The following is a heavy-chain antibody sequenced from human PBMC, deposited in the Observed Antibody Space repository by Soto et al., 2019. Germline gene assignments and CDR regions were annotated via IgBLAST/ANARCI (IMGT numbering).Heavy chain of an antibody. CDR2: IYTAGGT. D-gene: IGHD2-2*01. CDR1: GFTVSNTY. J-gene: IGHJ5*02. V-gene: IGHV3-53*01. CDR3: ARALPVAKGGFDP. Sequence: LRLSCSASGFTVSNTYMTWVRQPPGKGLECVSVIYTAGGTNYADSVKGRFIISRDNSKNTLYLQMNSLRAEDTAVYYCARALPVAKGGFDPWGQGTLVTVSS.